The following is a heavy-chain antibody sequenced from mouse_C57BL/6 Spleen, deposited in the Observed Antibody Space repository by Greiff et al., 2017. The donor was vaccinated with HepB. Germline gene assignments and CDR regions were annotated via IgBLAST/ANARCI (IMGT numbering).Heavy chain of an antibody. Sequence: EVKVEESGGGLVQPGGSMKLSCVASGFTFSNYWMNWVRQSPEKGLEWVAQIRLKSDNYATHYAESVKGRFTISRDDSKSSVYLQMNNLRAEDTGSYYCTYGSSFYWYFDVWGTGTTVTVSS. CDR1: GFTFSNYW. CDR2: IRLKSDNYAT. CDR3: TYGSSFYWYFDV. V-gene: IGHV6-3*01. J-gene: IGHJ1*03. D-gene: IGHD1-1*01.